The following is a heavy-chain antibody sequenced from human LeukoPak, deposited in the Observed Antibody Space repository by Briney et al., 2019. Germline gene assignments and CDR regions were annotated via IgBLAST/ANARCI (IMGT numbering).Heavy chain of an antibody. J-gene: IGHJ5*02. D-gene: IGHD3-3*01. V-gene: IGHV1-2*02. CDR3: ARAYYDFWSGLDNWFDP. Sequence: ASVKVSCKVSGDTLTELSTNWVRQAPGQGLEWMGWINPNSGGTNYAQKFQGRVTMTRDTSISTAYMELSRLRSDDTAVYYCARAYYDFWSGLDNWFDPWGQGTLVTVSS. CDR2: INPNSGGT. CDR1: GDTLTELS.